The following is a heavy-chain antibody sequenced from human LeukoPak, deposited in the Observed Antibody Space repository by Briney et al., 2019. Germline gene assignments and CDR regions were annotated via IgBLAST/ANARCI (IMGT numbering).Heavy chain of an antibody. Sequence: GGSLRLSCAASGVAFSTYAIHWVRQAPGKGLEWVSIFSDSGDVTYYVDSVKGRFAVSRDISKNTVNLQMNSLRAEDTAVYFCATREACSGPTSYGLSFWGQGTMVTVSS. V-gene: IGHV3-23*01. J-gene: IGHJ3*01. CDR1: GVAFSTYA. CDR2: FSDSGDVT. D-gene: IGHD2-15*01. CDR3: ATREACSGPTSYGLSF.